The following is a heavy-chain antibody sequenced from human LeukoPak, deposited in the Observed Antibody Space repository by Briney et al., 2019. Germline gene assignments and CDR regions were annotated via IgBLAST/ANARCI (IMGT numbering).Heavy chain of an antibody. V-gene: IGHV1-3*01. J-gene: IGHJ4*01. D-gene: IGHD5/OR15-5a*01. CDR1: GYTFTNYA. Sequence: ASVKVSCKASGYTFTNYAMHWVRLAPGQSLGWMGWINAGNGNTKYSQKFQDRVTMTSDTSANIAYMELSSLGSEDTAVYYCARVISDCAAINCFKGYFDYWGQGTPVTVSS. CDR3: ARVISDCAAINCFKGYFDY. CDR2: INAGNGNT.